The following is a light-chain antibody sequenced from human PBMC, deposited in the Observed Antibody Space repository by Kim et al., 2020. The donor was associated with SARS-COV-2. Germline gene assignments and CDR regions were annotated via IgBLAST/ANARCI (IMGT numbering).Light chain of an antibody. CDR2: RDN. CDR3: SAWDSSLSAWV. Sequence: RQNAPRTCTGNINNVGNQGAAWLLQHQCLPPKLLFYRDNNRPSGISERLSASRSGNTASLTITGLQPEDEADYYCSAWDSSLSAWVFGGGTQLTVL. V-gene: IGLV10-54*01. CDR1: INNVGNQG. J-gene: IGLJ3*02.